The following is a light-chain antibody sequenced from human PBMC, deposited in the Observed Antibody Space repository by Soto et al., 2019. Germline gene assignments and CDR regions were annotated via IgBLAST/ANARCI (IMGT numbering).Light chain of an antibody. Sequence: EIVRTQSPATLSESPGERATLSCRASQSVGSDLAWYQQKPGQAPRLLIYGASSRATGIPDRFSGSGSGTDFTLTISRLEPEDFAVYYCQQYGSSITFGQGTRLEIK. CDR3: QQYGSSIT. V-gene: IGKV3-20*01. CDR2: GAS. J-gene: IGKJ5*01. CDR1: QSVGSD.